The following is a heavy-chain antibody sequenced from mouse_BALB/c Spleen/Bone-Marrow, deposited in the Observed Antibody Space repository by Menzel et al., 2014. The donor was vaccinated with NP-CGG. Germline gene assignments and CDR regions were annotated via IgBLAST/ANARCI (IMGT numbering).Heavy chain of an antibody. V-gene: IGHV2-9*02. CDR3: ARVLEGFAY. Sequence: VQGVESGPGLVAPSQSLSITCTVSGFSLTSYGVHWVRQPPGKGLEWLGVIWAGGSTNYNSALMSRLSISKDNSKNQVFLKMNSLQTDDTAMYYCARVLEGFAYWGQGTLVTVSA. CDR2: IWAGGST. CDR1: GFSLTSYG. J-gene: IGHJ3*01.